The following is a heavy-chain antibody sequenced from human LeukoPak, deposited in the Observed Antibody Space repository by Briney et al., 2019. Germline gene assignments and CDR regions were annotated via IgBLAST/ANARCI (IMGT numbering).Heavy chain of an antibody. V-gene: IGHV3-30*18. J-gene: IGHJ3*02. D-gene: IGHD3-22*01. Sequence: GGSLRLSCVASGFSLGDYWMSWVRQAPGQGLEWVAVISFDGSNQYYADSVKGRFTIYRDNFKNTVYLQMNSLRAEETAVYYCVKTYYYDSIGYYNDAFDIWGQGTMVTVSS. CDR3: VKTYYYDSIGYYNDAFDI. CDR2: ISFDGSNQ. CDR1: GFSLGDYW.